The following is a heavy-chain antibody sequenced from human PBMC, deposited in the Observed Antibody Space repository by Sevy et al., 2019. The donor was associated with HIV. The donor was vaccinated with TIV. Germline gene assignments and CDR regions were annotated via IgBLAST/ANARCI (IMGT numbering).Heavy chain of an antibody. Sequence: SETLSLTCSVSGGSISNSAYYWGWIRQPPGKGPEWIGNIYYIGNTYYKPSLKSRVTISVDTSKNQFSLQLSSVTAADTAVYYCARWTMGITMIQGEFDSWGQGTLVTVSS. CDR3: ARWTMGITMIQGEFDS. CDR1: GGSISNSAYY. V-gene: IGHV4-39*01. D-gene: IGHD3-10*01. CDR2: IYYIGNT. J-gene: IGHJ5*01.